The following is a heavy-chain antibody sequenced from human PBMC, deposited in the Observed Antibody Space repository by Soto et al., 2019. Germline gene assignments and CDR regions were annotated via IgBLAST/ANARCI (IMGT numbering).Heavy chain of an antibody. V-gene: IGHV5-51*01. CDR2: IYPGDSDT. CDR3: ARLITMVRGVISTLDP. CDR1: GYSFTSYW. D-gene: IGHD3-10*01. Sequence: GESLKISCKGSGYSFTSYWIGWVRQMPGKGLEWMGIIYPGDSDTRYSPSFQGQVTISADKSISTAYLQWSSLKASDTAIYYCARLITMVRGVISTLDPWGQGTLVTVSS. J-gene: IGHJ5*02.